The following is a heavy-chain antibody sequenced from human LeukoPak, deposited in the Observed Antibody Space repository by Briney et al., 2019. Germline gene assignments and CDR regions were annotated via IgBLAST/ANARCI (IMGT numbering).Heavy chain of an antibody. Sequence: GGSLRLSCAASGFTFSSYAMSWVRQAPGKGLEWVSAISGSGGSTYYADSVKGRFTISRDSSKNTLYLQMNSLRAEDTAVYYCAKREDGYYGSGSAFDIWGQGTMVTVSS. CDR2: ISGSGGST. CDR3: AKREDGYYGSGSAFDI. J-gene: IGHJ3*02. V-gene: IGHV3-23*01. D-gene: IGHD3-10*01. CDR1: GFTFSSYA.